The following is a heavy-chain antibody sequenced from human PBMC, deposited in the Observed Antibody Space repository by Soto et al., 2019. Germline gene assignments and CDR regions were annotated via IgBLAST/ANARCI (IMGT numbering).Heavy chain of an antibody. CDR2: ISYDGSNK. J-gene: IGHJ5*02. V-gene: IGHV3-30-3*01. CDR3: ARDPQRFLEWLSNWFDP. Sequence: QVQLVESGGGVVQPGRSLRLSCAASGFTFSSYAMHWVRQAPGKGLEWVAVISYDGSNKYYADSVKGRFTISRDNSKNTLYLQMNSLRAEDTAVYYCARDPQRFLEWLSNWFDPWGQGTLVTVSS. D-gene: IGHD3-3*01. CDR1: GFTFSSYA.